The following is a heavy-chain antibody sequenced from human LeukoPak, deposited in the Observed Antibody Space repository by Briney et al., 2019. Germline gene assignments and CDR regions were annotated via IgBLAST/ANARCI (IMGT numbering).Heavy chain of an antibody. CDR1: GFSFSNAW. CDR2: IRSNSDGGTI. CDR3: ATDFYDST. J-gene: IGHJ5*02. Sequence: GGSLRLSCATSGFSFSNAWMNWVRQAPGKGLEWVGRIRSNSDGGTIDYAAPVKGRFTLSRDDSKTTLYLQMNSLQTEDTAVYYCATDFYDSTWGQGTLVTVSS. D-gene: IGHD3-22*01. V-gene: IGHV3-15*07.